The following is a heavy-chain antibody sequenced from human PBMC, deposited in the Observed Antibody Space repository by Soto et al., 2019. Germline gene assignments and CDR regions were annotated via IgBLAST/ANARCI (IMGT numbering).Heavy chain of an antibody. J-gene: IGHJ4*02. CDR3: ARRYGGHFDY. CDR2: VYYSGST. D-gene: IGHD4-17*01. Sequence: QVQLQESGPGLVKPSETLSLTCTVSGGSISSYYWSWIRQPPGKGLEWIGYVYYSGSTNYNPSLKSRVTISVDTSKTQFSLKLSSVTAADTAVYYSARRYGGHFDYWGQGTLVTVSS. CDR1: GGSISSYY. V-gene: IGHV4-59*08.